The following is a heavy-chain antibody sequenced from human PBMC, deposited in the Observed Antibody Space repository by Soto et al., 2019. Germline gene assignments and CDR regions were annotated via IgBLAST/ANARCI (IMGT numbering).Heavy chain of an antibody. J-gene: IGHJ4*02. D-gene: IGHD6-19*01. Sequence: QVQLVESGGGVVQPGRSLRLSFAAPGLTFISYASNWSRRPRGKGVGWVAAVSHDGKSGFYADSVSGRFTVSRDNSNNLVYLQMDRLRPEDTALFYCARLDKFNGGWSWGQGTAVTVSS. V-gene: IGHV3-30*14. CDR1: GLTFISYA. CDR3: ARLDKFNGGWS. CDR2: VSHDGKSG.